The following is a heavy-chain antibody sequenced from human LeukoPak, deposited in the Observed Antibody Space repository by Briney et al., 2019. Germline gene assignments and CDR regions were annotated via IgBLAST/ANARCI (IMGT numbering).Heavy chain of an antibody. CDR1: GFTFSSYS. CDR3: ARDRVTNPIDY. V-gene: IGHV3-21*01. CDR2: ISSSSSYI. D-gene: IGHD3-3*01. J-gene: IGHJ4*02. Sequence: GGSLRLSCAASGFTFSSYSMNWVRQAPGKGLEWVSSISSSSSYIHYADSVKGRFTISRDNAKNSLYLQMNSLRAEDTAVYYCARDRVTNPIDYWGQGTLVTVSS.